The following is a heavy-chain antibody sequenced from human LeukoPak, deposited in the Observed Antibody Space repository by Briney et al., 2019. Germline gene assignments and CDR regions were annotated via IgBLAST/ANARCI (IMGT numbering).Heavy chain of an antibody. D-gene: IGHD6-6*01. V-gene: IGHV4-39*07. CDR2: IYYSGST. Sequence: SETLSLTCTVSGGSISSSSYYWGWIRQPPGKGLEWIGSIYYSGSTYYNPSLKSRVTISVDTSKNQFSLKLSSVTAADTAVYYCARAYSSSSRLFDYWGQGTLVTVSS. CDR1: GGSISSSSYY. CDR3: ARAYSSSSRLFDY. J-gene: IGHJ4*02.